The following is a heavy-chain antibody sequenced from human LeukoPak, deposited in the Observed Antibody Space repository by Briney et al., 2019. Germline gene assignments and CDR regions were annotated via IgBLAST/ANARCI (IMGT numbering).Heavy chain of an antibody. D-gene: IGHD5-24*01. CDR3: ARDQRWLPGWHAFDI. J-gene: IGHJ3*02. Sequence: GGTLRLSCAASGFTFSSYGMSWVRQAPGKGLEWVSAISGSGGSTYYADSVKGRFTISRDNSKNTLYLQMNSLRAEDTAVYYCARDQRWLPGWHAFDIWGQGTMVTVSS. CDR1: GFTFSSYG. CDR2: ISGSGGST. V-gene: IGHV3-23*01.